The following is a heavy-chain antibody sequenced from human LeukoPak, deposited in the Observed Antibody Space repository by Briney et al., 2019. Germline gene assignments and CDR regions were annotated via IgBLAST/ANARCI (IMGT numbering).Heavy chain of an antibody. CDR3: ARREYSSSWYYFDY. D-gene: IGHD6-13*01. V-gene: IGHV5-51*01. J-gene: IGHJ4*02. Sequence: GESLKISCKVSGDSFTSYWVGWVRQVPGKGLEWMGIIYLGDSDTGYNPSFQGQVTISADKSITSAYLQWTSLKASDTAMYYCARREYSSSWYYFDYWGPGTLVTVSS. CDR1: GDSFTSYW. CDR2: IYLGDSDT.